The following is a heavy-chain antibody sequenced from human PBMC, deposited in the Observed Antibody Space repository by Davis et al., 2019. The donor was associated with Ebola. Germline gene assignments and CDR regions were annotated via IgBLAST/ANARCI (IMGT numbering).Heavy chain of an antibody. Sequence: SVKVSCKASGYTFTSYAMNWVRQAPGQGLEWMGRIIPILGIANYAQKFQGRVTITADKSTSTAYMELSSLRSEDTAGYYCAAEVVVAAPYYYYGMDVWGQGTTVTVSS. CDR2: IIPILGIA. CDR1: GYTFTSYA. J-gene: IGHJ6*02. V-gene: IGHV1-69*04. D-gene: IGHD2-15*01. CDR3: AAEVVVAAPYYYYGMDV.